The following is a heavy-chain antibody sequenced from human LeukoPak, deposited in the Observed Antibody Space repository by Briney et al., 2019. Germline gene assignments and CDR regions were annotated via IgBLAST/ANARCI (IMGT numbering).Heavy chain of an antibody. CDR1: GYTFTGYY. Sequence: ASVKVSCKASGYTFTGYYMHWVRQAPGQGLEWMGWNNPNSGGTNYAQKFQGRVTMTRDTSISTAYMELSRLRSDDTAVYYCARGSIVVVPAANSAFDIWGQGTMVTVSS. D-gene: IGHD2-2*01. CDR2: NNPNSGGT. J-gene: IGHJ3*02. V-gene: IGHV1-2*02. CDR3: ARGSIVVVPAANSAFDI.